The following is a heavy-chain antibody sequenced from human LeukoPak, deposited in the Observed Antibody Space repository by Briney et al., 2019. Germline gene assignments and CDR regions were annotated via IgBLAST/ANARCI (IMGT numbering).Heavy chain of an antibody. J-gene: IGHJ4*02. CDR2: INQEGSEE. D-gene: IGHD5-12*01. Sequence: AGGSLRLSCAASGFTFSHYWMTWVRQAPGKGLEWVAQINQEGSEEYYMDSVKARFTISRDNAKNSVFLQMNSLRAEDTAVYYCVRDGGVSGYDLLDYWGQGTLVTVYS. V-gene: IGHV3-7*01. CDR1: GFTFSHYW. CDR3: VRDGGVSGYDLLDY.